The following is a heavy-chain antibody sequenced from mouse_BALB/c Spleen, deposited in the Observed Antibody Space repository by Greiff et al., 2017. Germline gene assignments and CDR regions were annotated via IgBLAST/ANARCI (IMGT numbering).Heavy chain of an antibody. V-gene: IGHV1-9*01. CDR2: ILPGSGST. J-gene: IGHJ4*01. CDR3: ARYGSSYDAMDY. Sequence: VQLQQSGAELMKPGASVKISCKATGYTFSSYWIEWVKQRPGHGLEWIGEILPGSGSTNYNEKFKGKATFTADTSSNTAYMQLSSLTSEDSAVYYCARYGSSYDAMDYWGQGTSVTVSS. D-gene: IGHD1-1*01. CDR1: GYTFSSYW.